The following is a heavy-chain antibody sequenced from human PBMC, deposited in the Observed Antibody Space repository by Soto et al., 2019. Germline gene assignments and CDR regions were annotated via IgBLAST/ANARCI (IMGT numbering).Heavy chain of an antibody. CDR3: ARDSYDILTGYYNWFDP. CDR1: GGSVSSGSYY. J-gene: IGHJ5*02. CDR2: IYYSGST. D-gene: IGHD3-9*01. Sequence: SETLSLTCTVSGGSVSSGSYYWSWIRQPPGKRLEWIGYIYYSGSTNYNPSLKSRVTISVDTSKNQFSLKLSSVTAADTAVYYCARDSYDILTGYYNWFDPWGQGTLVTVSS. V-gene: IGHV4-61*01.